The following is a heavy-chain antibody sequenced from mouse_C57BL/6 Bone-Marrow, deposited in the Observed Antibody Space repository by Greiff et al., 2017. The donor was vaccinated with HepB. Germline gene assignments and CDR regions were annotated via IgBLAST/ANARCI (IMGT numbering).Heavy chain of an antibody. Sequence: QVQLKQPGAELVKPGASVKLSCKASGYTFTSYWMHWVKQRPGQGLEWIGMIHPNSGSTNYNEKFKSKATLTVDKSSSTAYMQLSSLTSEDSAVYYCALLTTVVATDVWGTGTTVTVSS. CDR3: ALLTTVVATDV. CDR2: IHPNSGST. CDR1: GYTFTSYW. D-gene: IGHD1-1*01. V-gene: IGHV1-64*01. J-gene: IGHJ1*03.